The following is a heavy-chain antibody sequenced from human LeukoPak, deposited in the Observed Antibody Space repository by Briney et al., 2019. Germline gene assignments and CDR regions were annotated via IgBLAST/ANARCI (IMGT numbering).Heavy chain of an antibody. D-gene: IGHD6-13*01. CDR2: IWYDGSNK. J-gene: IGHJ4*02. CDR1: GFTFSSYG. Sequence: GRSLRLSCAASGFTFSSYGMHWVRQAPGKGLEWVAVIWYDGSNKYYADSVKGRFTISRDNSKNTLYLQMNSLRAEDTAVYYGARDGGIAPAIENPYYFDYWGQGTLVTVSS. V-gene: IGHV3-33*01. CDR3: ARDGGIAPAIENPYYFDY.